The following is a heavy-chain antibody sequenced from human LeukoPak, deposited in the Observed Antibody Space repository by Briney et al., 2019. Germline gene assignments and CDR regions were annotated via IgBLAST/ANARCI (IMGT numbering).Heavy chain of an antibody. V-gene: IGHV4-30-2*01. Sequence: SETLSLTCAVSGGSISSGGYSWSWIRQPPGKGLEWIGYIYHSGSTYYNPSLKSRVTISVDRSKNQFSLKLSSVTAADTAVYYCARGNSKNYYGSGSYYNPARTYFDYWGQGTLVTVSS. CDR2: IYHSGST. J-gene: IGHJ4*02. CDR1: GGSISSGGYS. D-gene: IGHD3-10*01. CDR3: ARGNSKNYYGSGSYYNPARTYFDY.